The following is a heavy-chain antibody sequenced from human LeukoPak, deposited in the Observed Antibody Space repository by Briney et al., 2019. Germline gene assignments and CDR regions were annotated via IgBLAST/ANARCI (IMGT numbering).Heavy chain of an antibody. Sequence: PSETLSLTCAVYGGSFSGYYWSWIRQPPGKGLEWIGEINHSGSTNYNPSLKSRVTISVDTSKNQFSLKLSSVTAADTAVYYCARGRRFGVIKTYQYYFDYWGQGTLVTVSS. V-gene: IGHV4-34*01. CDR1: GGSFSGYY. J-gene: IGHJ4*02. D-gene: IGHD3-3*01. CDR2: INHSGST. CDR3: ARGRRFGVIKTYQYYFDY.